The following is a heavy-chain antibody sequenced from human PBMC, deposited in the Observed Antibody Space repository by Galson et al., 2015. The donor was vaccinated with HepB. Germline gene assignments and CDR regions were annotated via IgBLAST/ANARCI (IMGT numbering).Heavy chain of an antibody. D-gene: IGHD2-15*01. J-gene: IGHJ4*02. Sequence: SLRLSCAASGFTFSSYGMHWVRQAPGKGLEWVAVISYDGSNKYYADSVKGRFTISRDNSKNTLYLQMNSLRAEDTAVYYCAKDLGYCSGGSCLWGQGTLVTVSS. V-gene: IGHV3-30*18. CDR1: GFTFSSYG. CDR2: ISYDGSNK. CDR3: AKDLGYCSGGSCL.